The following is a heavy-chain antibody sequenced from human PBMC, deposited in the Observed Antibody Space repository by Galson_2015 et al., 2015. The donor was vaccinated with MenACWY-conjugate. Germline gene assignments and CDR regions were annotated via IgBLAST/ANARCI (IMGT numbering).Heavy chain of an antibody. CDR3: ARDGAPQRVGTGWFDP. Sequence: SLRLSCAASGFTFSSYSMNWVRQAPGKGLEWVSSISSSSSYIYYADSVKGRFTISRDNAKNSLYLQMNSLRAEDTAVYYCARDGAPQRVGTGWFDPWGQGTLVTVSS. J-gene: IGHJ5*02. V-gene: IGHV3-21*01. CDR2: ISSSSSYI. CDR1: GFTFSSYS. D-gene: IGHD1-14*01.